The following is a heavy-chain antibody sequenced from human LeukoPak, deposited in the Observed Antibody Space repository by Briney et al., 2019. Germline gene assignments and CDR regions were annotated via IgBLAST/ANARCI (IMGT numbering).Heavy chain of an antibody. CDR1: GYSISSGYY. Sequence: PSETLSLTCTVSGYSISSGYYRVWIRQPPGTGLEGIGCICHSGTTHYNPSLKCRITISVDTSKNQFSLKLSSVTAADTAMYYCARDQPYMDVWGKGTTVTVSS. V-gene: IGHV4-38-2*02. CDR2: ICHSGTT. CDR3: ARDQPYMDV. J-gene: IGHJ6*03.